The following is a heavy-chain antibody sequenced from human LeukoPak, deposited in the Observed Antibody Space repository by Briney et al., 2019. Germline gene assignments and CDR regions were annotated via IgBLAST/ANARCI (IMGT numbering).Heavy chain of an antibody. D-gene: IGHD3-10*01. J-gene: IGHJ3*02. CDR3: ARDIENASGREGEPDVFDI. CDR1: GFTFRSYS. CDR2: ISSGSDTI. V-gene: IGHV3-48*01. Sequence: GGSLRLSCAASGFTFRSYSMNWVRQAPGKGLEWVSYISSGSDTIYYADSVKGRFTISRDNAKNSLYLQMNSLRAEDTAVYYCARDIENASGREGEPDVFDIWGQGTMVTVSS.